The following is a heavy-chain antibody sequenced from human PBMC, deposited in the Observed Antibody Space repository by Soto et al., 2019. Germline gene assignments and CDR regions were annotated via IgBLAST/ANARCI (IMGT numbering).Heavy chain of an antibody. J-gene: IGHJ4*02. CDR2: IIPIFNSA. Sequence: QVQLVQSGAEVKRPGSSVKVSCKASGGTFNNYALSWVRQAPGQGLEWMGGIIPIFNSANYAQKFQGSVTITADDSTSTAYMELHSLRPDDTAVHYCAREVTVASYSFDFWGQGTLVTVSS. CDR3: AREVTVASYSFDF. D-gene: IGHD5-12*01. V-gene: IGHV1-69*01. CDR1: GGTFNNYA.